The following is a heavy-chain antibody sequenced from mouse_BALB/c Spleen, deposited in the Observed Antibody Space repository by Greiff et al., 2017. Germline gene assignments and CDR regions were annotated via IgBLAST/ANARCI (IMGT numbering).Heavy chain of an antibody. Sequence: VMLVESGGGLVQPGGSRKLSCAASGFTFSSFGMHWVRQAPEKVLEWVAYISSGSSTIYYADTVKGRFTISRDNPKNTLFLQMTSLRSEDTAMYYCARSPYDYYAMDYWGQGTSVTVSS. CDR3: ARSPYDYYAMDY. J-gene: IGHJ4*01. CDR1: GFTFSSFG. CDR2: ISSGSSTI. V-gene: IGHV5-17*02.